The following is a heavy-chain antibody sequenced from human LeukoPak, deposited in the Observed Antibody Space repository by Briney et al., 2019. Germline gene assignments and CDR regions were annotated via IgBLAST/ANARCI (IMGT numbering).Heavy chain of an antibody. J-gene: IGHJ6*03. Sequence: GASVKVSCKASGYTFTGYYMHWVRQAPGQGLEWMGWINPNSGGTNYAQKFQGRVTMTRDTSISTAYMELSRLRSDDTAVYYCARGSIAARPGGNYYYYYMDVWGKGTTVTVSS. CDR1: GYTFTGYY. CDR3: ARGSIAARPGGNYYYYYMDV. V-gene: IGHV1-2*02. D-gene: IGHD6-6*01. CDR2: INPNSGGT.